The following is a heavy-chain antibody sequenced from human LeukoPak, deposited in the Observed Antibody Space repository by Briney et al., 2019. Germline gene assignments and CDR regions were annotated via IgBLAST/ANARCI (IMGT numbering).Heavy chain of an antibody. V-gene: IGHV1-2*02. J-gene: IGHJ4*02. Sequence: ASVKVSCKASGYTFTDYYMHWVRQAPGQGFEWMGWINPNDGDTNYAQKFQGRVTMTRDTSISTAHMEVSRLRSDDTAVYYCARANFLCCSSTTCLFDYWGQGTLVTVSS. CDR3: ARANFLCCSSTTCLFDY. D-gene: IGHD2-2*01. CDR1: GYTFTDYY. CDR2: INPNDGDT.